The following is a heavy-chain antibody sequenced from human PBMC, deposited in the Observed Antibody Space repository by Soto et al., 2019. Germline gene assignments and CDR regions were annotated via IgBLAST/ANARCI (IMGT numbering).Heavy chain of an antibody. CDR3: ARDRWWLVH. CDR1: GFTFSGYW. J-gene: IGHJ4*02. CDR2: IKQDGGEK. D-gene: IGHD6-19*01. Sequence: EVQLVESGGGLVQPGGSLRLSCAASGFTFSGYWMNWVRQAPGKGLEGVANIKQDGGEKYYVDSVKGRFTSSRDNAKNSLNLQMNSLRAEDTAVYYCARDRWWLVHWGQGTLVTVSS. V-gene: IGHV3-7*01.